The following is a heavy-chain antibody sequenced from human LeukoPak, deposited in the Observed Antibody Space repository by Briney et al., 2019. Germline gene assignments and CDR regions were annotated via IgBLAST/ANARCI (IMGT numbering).Heavy chain of an antibody. CDR2: ISYDGGNK. V-gene: IGHV3-30*18. J-gene: IGHJ4*02. D-gene: IGHD1-26*01. CDR3: AKDLGYSGSYIDC. Sequence: GRSLRLSCAASGFTLSSYVMHWVRQAPGKGLEWVAFISYDGGNKYYADSVKGRFTISRDNSRNTLYLQMNSLRTEDTAVYYCAKDLGYSGSYIDCWGQGTLVTVSS. CDR1: GFTLSSYV.